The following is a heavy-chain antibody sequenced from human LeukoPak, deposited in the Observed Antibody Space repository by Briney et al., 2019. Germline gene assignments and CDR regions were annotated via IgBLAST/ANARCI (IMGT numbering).Heavy chain of an antibody. J-gene: IGHJ4*02. CDR2: ISSSSSTI. V-gene: IGHV3-48*01. D-gene: IGHD3-10*01. CDR3: ARAYYGSGSYPIDY. CDR1: GFTFSSYS. Sequence: GGSLRLSCAGSGFTFSSYSMNWVRQAPGKGLEWVSYISSSSSTIYYADSVKGRFTISRDNAKNSLYLQMNSLRAEDTAVYYCARAYYGSGSYPIDYWGQGTLVTVSS.